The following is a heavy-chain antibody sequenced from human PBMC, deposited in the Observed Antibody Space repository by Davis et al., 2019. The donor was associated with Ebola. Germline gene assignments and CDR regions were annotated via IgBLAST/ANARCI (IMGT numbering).Heavy chain of an antibody. J-gene: IGHJ3*02. CDR3: ASLRRTITGMDDAFDM. CDR2: INPNDGRT. CDR1: GYTFTNYY. V-gene: IGHV1-46*01. Sequence: AASVKVSCKASGYTFTNYYMHWVRQAPGQGLEWMGMINPNDGRTIYAQKFQGRVTVTRDTSTTTVYMDLSSLRAEDTAVYYCASLRRTITGMDDAFDMWGQGTMVTVSS. D-gene: IGHD2-8*02.